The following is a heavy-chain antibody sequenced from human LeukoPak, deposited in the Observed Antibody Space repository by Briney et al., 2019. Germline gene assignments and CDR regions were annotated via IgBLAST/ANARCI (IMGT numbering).Heavy chain of an antibody. V-gene: IGHV1-2*02. CDR3: ATLAGEHQAPFDY. CDR1: GYTFTGYY. J-gene: IGHJ4*01. CDR2: INPNNGGT. Sequence: ASVKVSCKASGYTFTGYYMHWVRQAPGQGLEWMGWINPNNGGTNYAQSFQGRVTMTRDTSISTAYMELSRLRSDDTAVYFCATLAGEHQAPFDYWGHGTLVTVSS. D-gene: IGHD1-26*01.